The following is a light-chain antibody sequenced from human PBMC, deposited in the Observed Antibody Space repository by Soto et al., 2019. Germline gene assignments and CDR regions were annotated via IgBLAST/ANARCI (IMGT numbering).Light chain of an antibody. CDR2: GAS. V-gene: IGKV3-15*01. CDR1: QSVATN. Sequence: EIVMTQSPATLSVSPGERATLSCGASQSVATNLAWYQQKPGQAPRLLIYGASTRATGIPARFSGSGSGTDFTLTISSLQSEDFAVYTCQQYNNWPWTFGQGTEVDVK. J-gene: IGKJ1*01. CDR3: QQYNNWPWT.